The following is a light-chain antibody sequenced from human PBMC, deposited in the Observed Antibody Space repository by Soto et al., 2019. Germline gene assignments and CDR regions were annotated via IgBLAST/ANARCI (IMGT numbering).Light chain of an antibody. V-gene: IGKV3-20*01. Sequence: EIVLTQSPGTLSLSPGESATLSCRASQSVSSSYLAWYQQKPGQAPRLLIYGASSRATGIPDRFSGSASGTDFTLTISRLEPEDFAVYYCQQYGSSPLFTFGPGTKVDIK. CDR2: GAS. CDR1: QSVSSSY. CDR3: QQYGSSPLFT. J-gene: IGKJ3*01.